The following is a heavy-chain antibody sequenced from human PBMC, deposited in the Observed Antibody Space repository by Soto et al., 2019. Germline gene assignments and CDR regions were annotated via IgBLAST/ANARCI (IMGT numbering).Heavy chain of an antibody. D-gene: IGHD4-17*01. CDR3: ARDYNYGDYY. CDR1: GFIFSNYE. Sequence: TGGALRLSCAASGFIFSNYEMTWVRQAPGKGLEWVSYISSSGTRIYYADSVKGRFTISRDNAKNSLYLQMNSLRAEDTAIYYCARDYNYGDYYWGQGTLVTVS. J-gene: IGHJ4*02. V-gene: IGHV3-48*03. CDR2: ISSSGTRI.